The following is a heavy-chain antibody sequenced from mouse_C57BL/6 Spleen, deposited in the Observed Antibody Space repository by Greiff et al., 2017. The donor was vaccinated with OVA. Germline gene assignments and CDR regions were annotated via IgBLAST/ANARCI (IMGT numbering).Heavy chain of an antibody. CDR3: ARLTTVVARSY. J-gene: IGHJ3*01. CDR1: GFTFSSYA. V-gene: IGHV5-4*01. D-gene: IGHD1-1*01. Sequence: EVHLVESGGGLVKPGGSLKLSCAASGFTFSSYAMSWVRQTPEKRLEWVATISDGGSYTYYPDDVKGRFTISRDNAKNNLYLQMSHLKSEDTAMYYCARLTTVVARSYWGKGTLVTVSA. CDR2: ISDGGSYT.